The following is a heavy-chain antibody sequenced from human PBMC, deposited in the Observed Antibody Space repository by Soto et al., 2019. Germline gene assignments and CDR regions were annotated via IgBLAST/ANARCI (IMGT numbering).Heavy chain of an antibody. CDR3: ARDASGGDYVPDY. CDR1: GFSLTNYA. Sequence: QVQLVESGGGVVQPGRSLRLSCAASGFSLTNYAMHWVRQAPGKGLEWVAVISYDGSKKYYADSVGGRFTISRDVSKNTLYLQMNSLRAEDTAPYYCARDASGGDYVPDYRGQGTLVTVSS. D-gene: IGHD4-17*01. J-gene: IGHJ4*02. V-gene: IGHV3-30-3*01. CDR2: ISYDGSKK.